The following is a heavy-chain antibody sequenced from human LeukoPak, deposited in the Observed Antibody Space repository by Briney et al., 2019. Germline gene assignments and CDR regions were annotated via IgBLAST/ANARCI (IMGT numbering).Heavy chain of an antibody. CDR1: GYSISSGYY. V-gene: IGHV4-38-2*01. D-gene: IGHD5-12*01. J-gene: IGHJ4*02. CDR2: IYYSGST. CDR3: ARVATTTNPPQRPFDY. Sequence: SETLSLTCAVSGYSISSGYYWGWIRQPPGKGLEWIGSIYYSGSTYYNPSLKSRVTISVDTTKNQFSLKLSSVTAADTAVYYCARVATTTNPPQRPFDYWGQGTLVTVSS.